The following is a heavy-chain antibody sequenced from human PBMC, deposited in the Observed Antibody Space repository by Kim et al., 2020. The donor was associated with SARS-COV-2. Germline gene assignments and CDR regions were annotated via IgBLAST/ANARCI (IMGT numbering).Heavy chain of an antibody. CDR1: GFSFRSFA. CDR3: VKDTYYDFWSGYSAYFYTLDV. J-gene: IGHJ6*02. Sequence: GGSLRLSCSASGFSFRSFAMHWVRQAPGKGLQYLSAITNNGDKTYYADSVEGRFTISRDNSQNTLYLQMNSLRAEDTAVYYCVKDTYYDFWSGYSAYFYTLDVWRQGTSVTVSS. CDR2: ITNNGDKT. V-gene: IGHV3-64D*09. D-gene: IGHD3-3*01.